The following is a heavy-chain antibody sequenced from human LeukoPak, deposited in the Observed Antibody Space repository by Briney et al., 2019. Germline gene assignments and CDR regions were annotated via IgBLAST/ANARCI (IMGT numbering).Heavy chain of an antibody. J-gene: IGHJ5*02. CDR1: GYTLTELS. Sequence: GASVKVSCKVSGYTLTELSMHWVRQAPGKGLEWMGGFDPEDGETIYAQKFQGRVTMTEDTSTDTAYMELSSLRSEDTAVYYCATDNGWYQLDENWFDPWGQGTLVTVSS. CDR2: FDPEDGET. CDR3: ATDNGWYQLDENWFDP. D-gene: IGHD2-2*01. V-gene: IGHV1-24*01.